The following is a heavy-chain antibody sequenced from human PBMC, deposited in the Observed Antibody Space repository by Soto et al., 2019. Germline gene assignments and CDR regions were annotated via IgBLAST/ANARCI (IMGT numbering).Heavy chain of an antibody. CDR3: ARGRYGDY. D-gene: IGHD1-1*01. CDR1: GYTFTSYG. Sequence: QVHLVESGAEVKKPGASVKVSCKGSGYTFTSYGITWVRQAPGQGLEWMGWISAHNGNTDYAQKLQGRVTVTRDTSTSTAYMELRSLRSDDTAVYYCARGRYGDYWGQGALVTVSS. CDR2: ISAHNGNT. J-gene: IGHJ4*02. V-gene: IGHV1-18*01.